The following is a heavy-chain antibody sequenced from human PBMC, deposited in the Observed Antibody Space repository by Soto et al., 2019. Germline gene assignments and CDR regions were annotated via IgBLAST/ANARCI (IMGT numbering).Heavy chain of an antibody. D-gene: IGHD2-21*02. J-gene: IGHJ5*02. CDR3: ASESVVVTARGPTEASFT. CDR1: GGSISSGGYY. CDR2: IYYSGST. V-gene: IGHV4-31*03. Sequence: SETLSLTCTVSGGSISSGGYYWSWIRQHPGKGPEWIGYIYYSGSTYYNPSLKSRVTISVDTSKNQFSLKLSSVTAADTAVYYCASESVVVTARGPTEASFTWGQGTLVTVSS.